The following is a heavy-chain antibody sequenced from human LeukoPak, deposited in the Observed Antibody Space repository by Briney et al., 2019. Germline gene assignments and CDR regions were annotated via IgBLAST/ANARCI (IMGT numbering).Heavy chain of an antibody. D-gene: IGHD3-10*01. J-gene: IGHJ5*02. Sequence: QPGXSXXXXCXASXFTFSGSAMHWVRQASGKGLEWVGRIRSKANSYATAYAASVKGRFTISRDDSKNTAYLQMNSLKTEDTAVYYCTRDYGSGRSWGQGTLVTVSS. CDR2: IRSKANSYAT. V-gene: IGHV3-73*01. CDR1: XFTFSGSA. CDR3: TRDYGSGRS.